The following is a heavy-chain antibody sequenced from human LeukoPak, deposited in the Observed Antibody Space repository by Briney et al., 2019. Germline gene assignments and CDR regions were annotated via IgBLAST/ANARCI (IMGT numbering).Heavy chain of an antibody. V-gene: IGHV3-23*01. CDR1: GFTFSSYA. CDR2: ISGSGGST. Sequence: TGGSLRLSCAASGFTFSSYAMSWVRQAPGKGLEWVSAISGSGGSTYYADSVKGRFTISRDNSKNTLYLQMNSLRAEDTAVYYCAKSYYDFWSGKPDAFDIWGQGRMVTVSS. CDR3: AKSYYDFWSGKPDAFDI. J-gene: IGHJ3*02. D-gene: IGHD3-3*01.